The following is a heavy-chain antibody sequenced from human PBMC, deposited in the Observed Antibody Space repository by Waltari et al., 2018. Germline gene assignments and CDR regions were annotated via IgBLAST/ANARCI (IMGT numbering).Heavy chain of an antibody. V-gene: IGHV4-61*02. J-gene: IGHJ4*02. CDR3: ARDQVGATGDFDY. D-gene: IGHD1-26*01. CDR1: GGSPSTGRYY. CDR2: LHTSGST. Sequence: QVQLPESGPGLVKPSQTLSLTCPAPGGSPSTGRYYLCWHRPPAGQGPGWTGSLHTSGSTNYNPFLKSRVTISVDTSKNQFSLKLSSVTAADTAVDYCARDQVGATGDFDYWGQGTLVTVSS.